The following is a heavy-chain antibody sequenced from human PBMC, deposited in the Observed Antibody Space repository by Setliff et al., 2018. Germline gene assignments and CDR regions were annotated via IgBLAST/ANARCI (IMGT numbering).Heavy chain of an antibody. CDR1: GGSLDDYF. J-gene: IGHJ4*02. V-gene: IGHV4-34*01. CDR2: INPNGVS. D-gene: IGHD1-26*01. CDR3: ARGHTKNYYGGDFFDF. Sequence: SETLSLTCAVYGGSLDDYFWTWIRQSPDKGLEWIGEINPNGVSNYNPSLESRVSISVDTSKRQFSLELNSVTAADTAVYYCARGHTKNYYGGDFFDFWGQGSLVTVSS.